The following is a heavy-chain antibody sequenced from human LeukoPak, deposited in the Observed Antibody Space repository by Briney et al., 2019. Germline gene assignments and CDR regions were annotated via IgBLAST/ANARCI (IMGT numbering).Heavy chain of an antibody. CDR2: TTPYNDNA. D-gene: IGHD3-3*01. V-gene: IGHV1-18*01. J-gene: IGHJ6*03. Sequence: ASVKVSCKASGYIFTNYGISWVRQAPGQGPEWMGWTTPYNDNANYAQNLQGRVTMTTDTSTSTAYMELRSLRSDDTAVYYCARDQDFWSGYSGYYYYYMDVWGKGTTVTVSS. CDR3: ARDQDFWSGYSGYYYYYMDV. CDR1: GYIFTNYG.